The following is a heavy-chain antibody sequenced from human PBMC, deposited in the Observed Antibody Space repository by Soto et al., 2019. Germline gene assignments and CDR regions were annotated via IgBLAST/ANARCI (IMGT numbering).Heavy chain of an antibody. CDR2: IDTRSDI. V-gene: IGHV3-21*01. Sequence: PGGSLRLSCAASGFAFSTFSMNWVRQAPGKGLEWVSSIDTRSDIYYADSVKGRFTISRDNAENSLSLQMNSLRAEDTGVYYCAREETAWPLAYGLDVWGQGTTVTVSS. D-gene: IGHD2-21*02. CDR1: GFAFSTFS. J-gene: IGHJ6*02. CDR3: AREETAWPLAYGLDV.